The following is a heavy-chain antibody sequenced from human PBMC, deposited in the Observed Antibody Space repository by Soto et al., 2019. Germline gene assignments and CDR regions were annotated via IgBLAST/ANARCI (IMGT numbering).Heavy chain of an antibody. D-gene: IGHD3-10*01. CDR1: GGTFSSYA. Sequence: SVKVSCKASGGTFSSYAISWVRQAPGQGLEWMGGIIPIFSTANYAQKFQGGVAITADESSSTAEMELSSLRSEDTAVYYWARESRITMVRGVIINHYGMDVWVQGTTVTVSS. CDR2: IIPIFSTA. CDR3: ARESRITMVRGVIINHYGMDV. J-gene: IGHJ6*02. V-gene: IGHV1-69*13.